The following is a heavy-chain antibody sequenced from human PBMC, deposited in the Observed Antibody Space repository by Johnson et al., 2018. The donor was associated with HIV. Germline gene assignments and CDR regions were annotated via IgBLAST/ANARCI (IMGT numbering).Heavy chain of an antibody. J-gene: IGHJ3*02. CDR1: GFTFDDYA. CDR2: INWNGGST. D-gene: IGHD3-10*01. CDR3: ARGNYYGSGSYGAFDI. V-gene: IGHV3-9*01. Sequence: QLVESGGGLVQPGRSLRLSCAASGFTFDDYAMHWVRQAPGKGLEWVSGINWNGGSTGYADSVKGRFTISRDNAKNSLYLQMNSLRAEDTALYYCARGNYYGSGSYGAFDIWGQGTMVTVSS.